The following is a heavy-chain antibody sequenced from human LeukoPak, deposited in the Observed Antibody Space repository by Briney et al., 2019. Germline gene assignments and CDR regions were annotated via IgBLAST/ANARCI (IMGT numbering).Heavy chain of an antibody. CDR1: GYTFTSYD. CDR2: MNPNSGNT. D-gene: IGHD3-3*01. V-gene: IGHV1-8*01. J-gene: IGHJ4*02. Sequence: ASATVSCKASGYTFTSYDINWVRQATGQGLEWMGWMNPNSGNTGYAQKFQGRVTMTRNTSISTAYMELSSLRSEDTAVYYCARGGNSYYDFWSGYTDGDYWGQGTLVTVSS. CDR3: ARGGNSYYDFWSGYTDGDY.